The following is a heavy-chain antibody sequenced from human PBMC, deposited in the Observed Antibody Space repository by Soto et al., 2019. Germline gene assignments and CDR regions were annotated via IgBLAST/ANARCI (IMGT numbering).Heavy chain of an antibody. CDR3: VKHRGNPSGAFDI. CDR2: VSASGLNT. Sequence: PGGSLRLSCAASGFTFSTYAMAWVRQAPGKGLEWVLGVSASGLNTDYADPVKGRFYISRDNSKNTVSLHMNSLRAEDTALYYCVKHRGNPSGAFDIWGQGTMVTVSS. CDR1: GFTFSTYA. D-gene: IGHD3-10*01. J-gene: IGHJ3*02. V-gene: IGHV3-23*01.